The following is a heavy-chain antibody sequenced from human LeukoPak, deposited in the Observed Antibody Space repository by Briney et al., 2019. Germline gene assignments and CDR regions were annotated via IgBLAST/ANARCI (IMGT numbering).Heavy chain of an antibody. CDR3: AREEASGSYYHYFDY. CDR2: IYSGGST. V-gene: IGHV3-53*01. D-gene: IGHD3-10*01. J-gene: IGHJ4*02. CDR1: GFTVSSNY. Sequence: PGGSLRLSCAASGFTVSSNYMSWVRQAPGKGLEWVSVIYSGGSTYYADSVKGRFTISRDNSKNTLYLQMNSLRAEDTAAYYCAREEASGSYYHYFDYWGQGTLVTVSS.